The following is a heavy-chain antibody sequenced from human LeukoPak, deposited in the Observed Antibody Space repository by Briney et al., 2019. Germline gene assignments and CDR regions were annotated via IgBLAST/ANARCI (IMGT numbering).Heavy chain of an antibody. CDR2: IGTAGDT. CDR1: GFTFSSYD. J-gene: IGHJ4*02. D-gene: IGHD6-13*01. CDR3: ARGGSSFPFDY. V-gene: IGHV3-13*01. Sequence: GGSLRLSCAASGFTFSSYDMHWVRQATGKGLEWVSAIGTAGDTYYPGSVKGRFTISRENAKNSLYLQMNSLRAGDTAVYYCARGGSSFPFDYWGQGTLVTVSS.